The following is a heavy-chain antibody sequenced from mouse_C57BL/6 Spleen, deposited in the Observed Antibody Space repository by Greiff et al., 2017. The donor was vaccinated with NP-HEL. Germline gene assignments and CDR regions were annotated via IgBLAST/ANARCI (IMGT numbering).Heavy chain of an antibody. J-gene: IGHJ2*01. CDR3: TSYYYGSSPY. Sequence: EVKLMESGAELVRPGASVKLSCTASGFNIKDDYMHWVKQRPEQGLEWIGWIDPENGDTEYASKFQGKATITADTSSNTAYLQLSSLTSEDTAVYYCTSYYYGSSPYWGQGTTLTVSS. D-gene: IGHD1-1*01. CDR1: GFNIKDDY. CDR2: IDPENGDT. V-gene: IGHV14-4*01.